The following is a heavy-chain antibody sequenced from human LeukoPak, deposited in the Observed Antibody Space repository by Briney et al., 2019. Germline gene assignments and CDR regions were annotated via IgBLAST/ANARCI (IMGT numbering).Heavy chain of an antibody. V-gene: IGHV3-15*01. CDR1: GFTFNNAW. CDR2: IKSEIDGGAT. CDR3: TTDGSGPDYYYAMDV. J-gene: IGHJ6*02. D-gene: IGHD3-3*01. Sequence: GGSLRLSCAASGFTFNNAWMSWVRQAPGKGLERIGRIKSEIDGGATDYAAPVKGRFSISRDDSKNTFYVEMNSLKIEDTAVYYCTTDGSGPDYYYAMDVWGQGTTVTVSS.